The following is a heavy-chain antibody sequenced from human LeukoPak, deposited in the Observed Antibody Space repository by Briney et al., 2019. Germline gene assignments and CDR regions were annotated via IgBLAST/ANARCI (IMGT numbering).Heavy chain of an antibody. CDR1: GLTFSIYW. CDR2: INSDGSST. Sequence: PGGSLRLPCAASGLTFSIYWMHWVRQAPGKGLVWVSRINSDGSSTNYADSVKGRFTISSDNANNTLYLQMNSLRAEDTAVYYCARDLVDITPYWGQATLVTVSS. V-gene: IGHV3-74*01. J-gene: IGHJ4*02. D-gene: IGHD3-3*01. CDR3: ARDLVDITPY.